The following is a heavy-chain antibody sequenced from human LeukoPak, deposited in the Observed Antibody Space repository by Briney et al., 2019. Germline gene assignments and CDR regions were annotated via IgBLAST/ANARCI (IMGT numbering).Heavy chain of an antibody. CDR2: MYYSGST. D-gene: IGHD5-18*01. CDR3: ARQGGLWLRAPFDY. CDR1: GGSISTSSYY. V-gene: IGHV4-39*01. J-gene: IGHJ4*02. Sequence: SETLSLTCTVSGGSISTSSYYWGWIRQPPGKGLVWIGSMYYSGSTYYNPSLQSRVTISVDTSKNQFSLRLTSVTAADTAVYYCARQGGLWLRAPFDYWGQGTLVTVSS.